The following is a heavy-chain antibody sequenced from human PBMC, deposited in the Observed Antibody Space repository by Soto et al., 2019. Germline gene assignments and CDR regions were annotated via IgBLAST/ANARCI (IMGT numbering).Heavy chain of an antibody. Sequence: SETLSLTCTVSGGSISSYYWSWIRQPPGKGLEWIGHIYYSGSTNYNPSLKSRVTISVDTSQNHFSLKLSSVTAADTAVYYCARQYCSTTTCYAYFDYWGLGTPVTVSS. CDR2: IYYSGST. D-gene: IGHD2-2*01. V-gene: IGHV4-59*08. J-gene: IGHJ4*02. CDR3: ARQYCSTTTCYAYFDY. CDR1: GGSISSYY.